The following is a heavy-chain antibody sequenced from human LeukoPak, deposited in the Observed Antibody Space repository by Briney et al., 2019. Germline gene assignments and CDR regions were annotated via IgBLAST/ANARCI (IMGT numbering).Heavy chain of an antibody. D-gene: IGHD1/OR15-1a*01. CDR2: IYPDDSDT. V-gene: IGHV5-51*01. CDR3: ATGTTGTTGINWFDP. J-gene: IGHJ5*02. Sequence: GESLKISCKGSGYTFNNYWIAWVRQMPGKGLEWMGIIYPDDSDTKYSPSFQGQVTFSADKSISTAYLQWSSLKASDSAIYYCATGTTGTTGINWFDPWGQRTLVTVSS. CDR1: GYTFNNYW.